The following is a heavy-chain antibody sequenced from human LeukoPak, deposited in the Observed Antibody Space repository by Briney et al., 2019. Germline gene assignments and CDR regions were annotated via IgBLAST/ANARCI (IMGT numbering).Heavy chain of an antibody. J-gene: IGHJ3*02. CDR1: GFTFSNYA. CDR2: ISFDGPNK. Sequence: GRSLRLSCAASGFTFSNYAMHWVRQAPGKGLGWVAVISFDGPNKYYADSVKGRFTISRDNSKNTLYLQMNSLRIEDTAVYYCARVSNRYTYGYDASDMWGQGTMVTVSS. D-gene: IGHD5-18*01. V-gene: IGHV3-30-3*01. CDR3: ARVSNRYTYGYDASDM.